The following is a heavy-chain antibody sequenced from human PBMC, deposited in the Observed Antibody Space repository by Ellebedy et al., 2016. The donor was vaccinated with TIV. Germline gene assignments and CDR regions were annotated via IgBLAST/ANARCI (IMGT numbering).Heavy chain of an antibody. Sequence: MPSETLSLTCTVSGGSISSYYWSWIRQHPWKGLKWIGYIYYSGSTNYNPSLKIRVTISVDTSKKQFSLKLSSVTAADTAVYYCETYYGSGSQPWYFDYWGQGTLVTVSS. CDR1: GGSISSYY. J-gene: IGHJ4*02. CDR3: ETYYGSGSQPWYFDY. CDR2: IYYSGST. D-gene: IGHD3-10*01. V-gene: IGHV4-59*08.